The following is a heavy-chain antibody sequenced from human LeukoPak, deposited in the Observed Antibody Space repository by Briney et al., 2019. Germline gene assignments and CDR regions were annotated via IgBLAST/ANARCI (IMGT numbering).Heavy chain of an antibody. V-gene: IGHV1-2*02. J-gene: IGHJ6*02. D-gene: IGHD3-3*01. Sequence: PSLRPSCKASGYTLTGYYMHWVRQAPGQGLEWMGWINPHSGGTNYAPKFQGRVTMTRDTSISTAYMELSMLRSDDTAVYYCARDLRATIFGVVEDGMDVWGQGTTVTVSS. CDR1: GYTLTGYY. CDR3: ARDLRATIFGVVEDGMDV. CDR2: INPHSGGT.